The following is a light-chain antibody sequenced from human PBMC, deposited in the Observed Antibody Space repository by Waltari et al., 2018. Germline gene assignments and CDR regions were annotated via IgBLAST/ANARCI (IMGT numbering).Light chain of an antibody. J-gene: IGKJ1*01. CDR3: MQSLQTLWT. CDR2: LGS. V-gene: IGKV2-28*01. Sequence: DIVVTQSPLSLPVTPGEPASISCRYSQSLLHSNGYNYLDWDLQKPGQSPQLLIYLGSNRASGVPDRFSGSGSGTDFTLKISRVEAEDVGVYYCMQSLQTLWTFGQGTKVEIK. CDR1: QSLLHSNGYNY.